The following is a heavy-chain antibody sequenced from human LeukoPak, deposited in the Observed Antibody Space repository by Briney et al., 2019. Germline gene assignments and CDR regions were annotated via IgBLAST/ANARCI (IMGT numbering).Heavy chain of an antibody. CDR2: INHSGST. D-gene: IGHD3-22*01. J-gene: IGHJ5*02. CDR3: AREEDYYDSSGYYSNL. V-gene: IGHV4-34*01. CDR1: GGSFSGYY. Sequence: SSETLSLTCAVYGGSFSGYYWSWNRQPPGKGLEWIGEINHSGSTNYNPSLKSRVTISVDTSKNQFSLKLSSVTAADTAVYYCAREEDYYDSSGYYSNLWGQGTLVTVSS.